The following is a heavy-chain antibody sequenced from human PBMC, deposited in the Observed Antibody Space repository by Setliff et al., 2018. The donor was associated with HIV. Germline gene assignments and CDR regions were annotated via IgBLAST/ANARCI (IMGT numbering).Heavy chain of an antibody. Sequence: GGSLRLSCAGSGFIFSNYAMYWVRQAPGKGLEWVSGISWNADFTAYAESTKGRFTISRDNARKSLYLQMNSLTTEDTALYYCAKVTSSGRWNSDLDYWGQGTLVTVSS. CDR2: ISWNADFT. CDR3: AKVTSSGRWNSDLDY. D-gene: IGHD6-19*01. J-gene: IGHJ4*02. CDR1: GFIFSNYA. V-gene: IGHV3-9*01.